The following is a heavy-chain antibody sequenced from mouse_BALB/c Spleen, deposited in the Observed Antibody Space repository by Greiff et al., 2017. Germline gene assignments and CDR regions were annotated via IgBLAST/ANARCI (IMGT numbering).Heavy chain of an antibody. J-gene: IGHJ3*01. CDR3: ARGRWLQG. V-gene: IGHV1-7*01. CDR2: INPSTGYT. Sequence: VQLQQSGAELAKPGASVKMSCKASGYTFTSYWMHWVKQRPGQGLEWIGYINPSTGYTEYNQKFKDKATLTADKSSSTAYMQLSSLTSEDSAVYYCARGRWLQGWGQGTLVTVSA. CDR1: GYTFTSYW. D-gene: IGHD2-3*01.